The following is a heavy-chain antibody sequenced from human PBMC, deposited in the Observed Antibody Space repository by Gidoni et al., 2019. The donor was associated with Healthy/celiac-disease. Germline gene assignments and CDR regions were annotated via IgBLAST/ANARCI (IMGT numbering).Heavy chain of an antibody. CDR1: GGSISSYY. V-gene: IGHV4-59*01. Sequence: QVQLQESGPGLVKPSETLSLTCTVSGGSISSYYWSWLRQPPGKGLEWIGYIYYSGSTNYNPSLKSRVTISVDTSKNQFSLKLSSVTAADTAVYYCARADCSGGSCYFDYWGQGTLVTVSS. CDR2: IYYSGST. J-gene: IGHJ4*02. CDR3: ARADCSGGSCYFDY. D-gene: IGHD2-15*01.